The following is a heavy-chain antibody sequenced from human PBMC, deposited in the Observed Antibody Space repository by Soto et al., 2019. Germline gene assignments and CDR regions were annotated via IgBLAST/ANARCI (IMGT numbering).Heavy chain of an antibody. J-gene: IGHJ4*02. D-gene: IGHD6-19*01. Sequence: GALRLSCAASGFTFSHYAMHWVRQAPGKGLEWVALMSYDGSNEYYADSVKGRFTISRDTAKNTLYLQMNSLRAEDTAVYYCAVAVAGPTAIGYWGQGTLVTVSS. CDR3: AVAVAGPTAIGY. V-gene: IGHV3-30*04. CDR2: MSYDGSNE. CDR1: GFTFSHYA.